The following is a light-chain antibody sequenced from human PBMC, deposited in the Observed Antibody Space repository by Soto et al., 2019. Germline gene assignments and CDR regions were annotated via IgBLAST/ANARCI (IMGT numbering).Light chain of an antibody. V-gene: IGLV2-8*01. Sequence: QSALTQPPSASGSRGQSVTISCTGTSSDVGGYNFVSWYQQHPGKAPKVYLYEVTKRPSGVPDRFSGSKSGNTASLTVSGLQTEDEAHYYCSSYAGSKNRYVFGTGTKLTVL. CDR2: EVT. CDR3: SSYAGSKNRYV. CDR1: SSDVGGYNF. J-gene: IGLJ1*01.